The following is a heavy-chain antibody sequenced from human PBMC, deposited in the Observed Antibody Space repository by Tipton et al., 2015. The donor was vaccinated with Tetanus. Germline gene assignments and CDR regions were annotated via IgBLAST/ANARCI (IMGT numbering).Heavy chain of an antibody. CDR2: INHSGSS. CDR3: ARGGGDAINKAFGAFDA. V-gene: IGHV4-61*08. J-gene: IGHJ3*01. D-gene: IGHD3-10*01. CDR1: GGSISSDDSY. Sequence: TLSLTCTVSGGSISSDDSYWSWIRQPPGKGLEWIGEINHSGSSNYNPSLKSRVTISVDTSKNQFSLRLSSVTAADTAVYYCARGGGDAINKAFGAFDAWGRGTWVTVPP.